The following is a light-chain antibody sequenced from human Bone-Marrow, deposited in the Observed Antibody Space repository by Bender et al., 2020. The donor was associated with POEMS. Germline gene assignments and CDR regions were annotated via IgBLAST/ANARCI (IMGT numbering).Light chain of an antibody. Sequence: QSALTQPASVSGSPGQSITISCTGASSDMSYNLVSWYQQHPGKAPKLMIYEVNKRPSGVPDRFSGSKSANAASLTVSGLQAEDEADYYCCSYAGSGSYVFGIGTKVTLL. CDR1: SSDMSYNL. CDR2: EVN. J-gene: IGLJ1*01. V-gene: IGLV2-23*02. CDR3: CSYAGSGSYV.